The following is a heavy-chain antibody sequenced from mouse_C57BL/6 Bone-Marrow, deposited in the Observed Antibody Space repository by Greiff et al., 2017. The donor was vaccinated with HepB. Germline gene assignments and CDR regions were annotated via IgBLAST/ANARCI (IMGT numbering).Heavy chain of an antibody. CDR3: ARQGSSGYVYFDV. Sequence: EVKLLESGGGLVQPGGSLKLSCAASGFTFSDYYMYWVRQTPEKRLEWVAYISNGGGSTYYPDTVKGRFTISRDNAKNTLYLQMSRLKSEDTAMYYCARQGSSGYVYFDVWGTGTTVTVSS. J-gene: IGHJ1*03. D-gene: IGHD3-2*02. V-gene: IGHV5-12*01. CDR2: ISNGGGST. CDR1: GFTFSDYY.